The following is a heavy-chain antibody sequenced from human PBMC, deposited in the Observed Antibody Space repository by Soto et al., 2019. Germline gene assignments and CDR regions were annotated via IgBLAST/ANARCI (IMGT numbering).Heavy chain of an antibody. D-gene: IGHD3-10*01. Sequence: QVQLVQSGAEVKKPGASVKVSCQASGYTFTSFPIHWVRQDPGQGLECMGWINAANGYTRYSQKFQGRVTITSDTSATTDYMDLTSLTSEDTAVYYWESGGGLDDWGQLTLITVSS. J-gene: IGHJ4*02. CDR1: GYTFTSFP. CDR2: INAANGYT. CDR3: ESGGGLDD. V-gene: IGHV1-3*01.